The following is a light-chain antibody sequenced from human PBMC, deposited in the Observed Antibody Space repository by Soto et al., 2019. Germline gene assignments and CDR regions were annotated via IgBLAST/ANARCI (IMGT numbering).Light chain of an antibody. CDR2: KAS. CDR1: QTISSW. V-gene: IGKV1-5*03. J-gene: IGKJ1*01. Sequence: DIQMTQSPSTLSGSVGDRVTITCRASQTISSWLAWYQQKPGKGPKLLIYKASTLKSGVPSRFSGSGSATDFTLTISSLQPDDFATYYCQHYNSYSEAFGQGTKVELK. CDR3: QHYNSYSEA.